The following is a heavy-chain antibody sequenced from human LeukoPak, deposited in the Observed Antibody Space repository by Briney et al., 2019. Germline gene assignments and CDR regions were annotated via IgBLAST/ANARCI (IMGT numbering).Heavy chain of an antibody. J-gene: IGHJ4*03. V-gene: IGHV3-23*01. Sequence: GGSLRLYCAASGFTFSSHAMGWVRQAPGKGLEWVSATGGLGGSTYYAGSVKGRFTISRDNSRNTLYLQMDGLRADDTAVHYCARDAGVVAVHYFDHWGHGTLATVSS. CDR3: ARDAGVVAVHYFDH. CDR2: TGGLGGST. CDR1: GFTFSSHA. D-gene: IGHD3-3*01.